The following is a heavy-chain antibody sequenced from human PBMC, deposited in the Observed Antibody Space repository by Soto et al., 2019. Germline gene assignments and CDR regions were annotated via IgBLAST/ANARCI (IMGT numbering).Heavy chain of an antibody. V-gene: IGHV3-30*03. CDR1: GFTFSSYG. J-gene: IGHJ4*02. CDR3: ATDLDYGDSHGQSNFDY. Sequence: PGGSLRLSCAASGFTFSSYGMHWVRQAPGKGLEWVAVISYDGSNKYYADSVKGRFTISRDNSKNTLYLQMNSLRAEDTAVYYCATDLDYGDSHGQSNFDYWGQGPLVTVSS. D-gene: IGHD4-17*01. CDR2: ISYDGSNK.